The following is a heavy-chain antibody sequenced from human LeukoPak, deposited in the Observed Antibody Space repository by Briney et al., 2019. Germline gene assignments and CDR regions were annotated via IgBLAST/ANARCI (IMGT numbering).Heavy chain of an antibody. V-gene: IGHV3-30*18. J-gene: IGHJ4*02. CDR3: AQLRSFDY. CDR1: GNYW. Sequence: GGSLRLSRAASGNYWMHWVRQAPGKGLEWVAVISYDGSNKYYADSVKGRFTISRDNSKNTLYLQMNSLRAEDTAVYYCAQLRSFDYWGQGTLVTVSS. CDR2: ISYDGSNK. D-gene: IGHD4-17*01.